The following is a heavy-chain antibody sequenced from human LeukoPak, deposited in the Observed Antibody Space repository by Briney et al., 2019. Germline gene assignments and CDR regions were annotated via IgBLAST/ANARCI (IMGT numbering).Heavy chain of an antibody. D-gene: IGHD6-13*01. J-gene: IGHJ5*02. CDR2: ISGSGGST. Sequence: PGGSLRLACAASGFTFSSYAMSWVRQAPGKGLEWVSAISGSGGSTYYADSVKGRFTISRDNSKNTLYLQMNSLRAEDTAVYYCAKWPSSISWFFRWFDPWGQGTLATVSS. V-gene: IGHV3-23*01. CDR3: AKWPSSISWFFRWFDP. CDR1: GFTFSSYA.